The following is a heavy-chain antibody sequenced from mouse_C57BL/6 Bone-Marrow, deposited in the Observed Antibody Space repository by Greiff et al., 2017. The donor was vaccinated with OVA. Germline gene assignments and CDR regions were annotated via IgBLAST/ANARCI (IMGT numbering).Heavy chain of an antibody. V-gene: IGHV3-8*01. Sequence: EVKLMESGPGLAKPSQTLSLTCSVTGYSITSDYWNWIRKFPGNKLEYMGYISYSGSTYYNPSLKSRISITRDTSKNQYYLQLNSVTTEDTATYYCARTSPHYYGSSYHAMDYWGQGTSVTVSS. CDR2: ISYSGST. J-gene: IGHJ4*01. D-gene: IGHD1-1*01. CDR3: ARTSPHYYGSSYHAMDY. CDR1: GYSITSDY.